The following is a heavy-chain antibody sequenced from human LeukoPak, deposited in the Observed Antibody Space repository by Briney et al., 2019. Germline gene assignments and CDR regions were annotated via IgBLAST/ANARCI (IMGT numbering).Heavy chain of an antibody. V-gene: IGHV5-51*01. CDR2: IYPGDSDT. D-gene: IGHD3-22*01. J-gene: IGHJ3*02. CDR1: GYSFTSYW. Sequence: GESLKISCQGSGYSFTSYWIGWVRQVPGKGLEWMGIIYPGDSDTRYSPSFQGQVTISADKSISTAYLQWSSLKASDTAMYYCARRSYYDSSGSQPTDAFDIWGQGTMVTVSS. CDR3: ARRSYYDSSGSQPTDAFDI.